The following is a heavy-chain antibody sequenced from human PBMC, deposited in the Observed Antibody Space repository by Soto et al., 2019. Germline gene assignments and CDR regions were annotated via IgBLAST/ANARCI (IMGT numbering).Heavy chain of an antibody. J-gene: IGHJ6*01. CDR3: ARVPAPDYGEYNTPGSYYYSGMDV. V-gene: IGHV1-69*01. Sequence: QVQLVQSGAEVKKPGSSVKVSCKASGGTFSSYAISWVRQAPGQGLEWMGGIIPIFGTANYAQKFQGRVTITATEATGTAHMELSSLSSEDTAVYYYARVPAPDYGEYNTPGSYYYSGMDVWGPRDHGHRLL. CDR2: IIPIFGTA. D-gene: IGHD4-17*01. CDR1: GGTFSSYA.